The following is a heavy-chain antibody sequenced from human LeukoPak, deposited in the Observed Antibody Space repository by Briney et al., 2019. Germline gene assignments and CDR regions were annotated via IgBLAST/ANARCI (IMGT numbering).Heavy chain of an antibody. Sequence: ASVKVSCKASGYTFNSYGISWVRQAPGQGLEWVGWISGYNGNTNYAQKLQGRVTLTTDTSTSTAYMELRSLRSDDTAVYYCVRELGGTYSIDYWGQGTLVTVSS. J-gene: IGHJ4*02. CDR1: GYTFNSYG. V-gene: IGHV1-18*01. D-gene: IGHD6-19*01. CDR2: ISGYNGNT. CDR3: VRELGGTYSIDY.